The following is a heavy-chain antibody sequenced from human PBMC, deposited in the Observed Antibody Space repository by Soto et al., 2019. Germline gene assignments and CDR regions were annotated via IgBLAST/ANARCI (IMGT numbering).Heavy chain of an antibody. D-gene: IGHD3-3*01. CDR3: AKRESYDFWSGSWFGP. CDR1: GFTFSSYA. CDR2: ISGSGGST. Sequence: LRLSCAASGFTFSSYAMSWVRQAPGKGLEWVSAISGSGGSTYYADSVKGRFTISRDNSKNTLYLQMNSLRAEDTAVYYCAKRESYDFWSGSWFGPWGQGTLVTVSS. J-gene: IGHJ5*02. V-gene: IGHV3-23*01.